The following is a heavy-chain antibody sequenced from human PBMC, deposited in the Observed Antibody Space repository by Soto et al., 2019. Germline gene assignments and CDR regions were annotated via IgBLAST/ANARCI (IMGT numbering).Heavy chain of an antibody. CDR2: INPNGGST. CDR1: GYTFTSYY. J-gene: IGHJ4*02. V-gene: IGHV1-46*01. D-gene: IGHD1-1*01. CDR3: ARNLATGDY. Sequence: VQLVQSGAEVKKPGASVKLSCKASGYTFTSYYIHWVRQAPGQGLEWMAIINPNGGSTNYAQKFQGRVTVTRDTSTSTVYMELTSLRSEDTAVYYCARNLATGDYWGQGTLVTVSS.